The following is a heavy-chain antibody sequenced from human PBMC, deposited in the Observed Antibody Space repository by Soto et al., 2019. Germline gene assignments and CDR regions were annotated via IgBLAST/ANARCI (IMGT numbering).Heavy chain of an antibody. D-gene: IGHD6-19*01. CDR2: ISYDGSNK. Sequence: GGSLRLSCAASGFTFSSYGMHWVRQAPGKGLEWVAVISYDGSNKYYADSVKGRFTISRDNSKNTLYLQMNSLRAEDTAVYYCAKSIAVAVDAFDIWGQGTMVTVS. CDR3: AKSIAVAVDAFDI. CDR1: GFTFSSYG. V-gene: IGHV3-30*18. J-gene: IGHJ3*02.